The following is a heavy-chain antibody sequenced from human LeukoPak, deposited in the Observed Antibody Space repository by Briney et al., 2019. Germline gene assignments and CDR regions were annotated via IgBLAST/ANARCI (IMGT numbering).Heavy chain of an antibody. J-gene: IGHJ4*02. Sequence: LRLSXAASGFTFSSYWMSWVRQAPGKGLEWVANIKQDGSEKYYVDSVKGRFTISRDNAKNSLYLQMSSLRAEDTAVYYCARGRYLLDYWGQGTLVTVSS. CDR1: GFTFSSYW. V-gene: IGHV3-7*01. CDR3: ARGRYLLDY. CDR2: IKQDGSEK. D-gene: IGHD3-9*01.